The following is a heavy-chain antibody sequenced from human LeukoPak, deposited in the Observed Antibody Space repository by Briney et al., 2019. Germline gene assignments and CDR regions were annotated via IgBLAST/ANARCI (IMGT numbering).Heavy chain of an antibody. CDR2: INQSGST. V-gene: IGHV4-34*01. Sequence: TTSETLSLTCAVYGGPFSGYYWSWIRHPPGKGLKCIGEINQSGSTNYNPSLKSRVTISVDTSKDQLSLKLSSVTAADTAVYYCARRGYYGSGSYFFDYWGQGTLVTVSS. D-gene: IGHD3-10*01. J-gene: IGHJ4*02. CDR1: GGPFSGYY. CDR3: ARRGYYGSGSYFFDY.